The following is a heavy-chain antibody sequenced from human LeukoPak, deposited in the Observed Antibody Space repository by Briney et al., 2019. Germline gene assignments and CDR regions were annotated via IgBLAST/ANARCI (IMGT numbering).Heavy chain of an antibody. V-gene: IGHV3-48*01. J-gene: IGHJ4*02. Sequence: GGSLTLSCAGYGFTFSAYSFNWVRRAPGKGLEWVSYISVSADTRLYADSVKGRFTISRDNAQDSLFLHMSSLRVDDTAVYYCARTVEMSAITSPFDSWGQGTLVAVSS. CDR2: ISVSADTR. D-gene: IGHD5-24*01. CDR1: GFTFSAYS. CDR3: ARTVEMSAITSPFDS.